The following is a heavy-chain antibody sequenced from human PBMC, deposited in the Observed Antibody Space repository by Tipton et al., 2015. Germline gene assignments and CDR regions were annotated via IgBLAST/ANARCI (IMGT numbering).Heavy chain of an antibody. CDR3: ARLFYSTSWYWFDP. CDR1: GYSISRGYS. V-gene: IGHV4-38-2*01. Sequence: TLSLTCAVSGYSISRGYSWAWIRQPPGKGLEWIGYIYYSGSTNYNPSLKSRVTISVDTSKNQFSLKLSSVTAADTAVYYCARLFYSTSWYWFDPWGQGTLVTVSS. D-gene: IGHD6-13*01. J-gene: IGHJ5*02. CDR2: IYYSGST.